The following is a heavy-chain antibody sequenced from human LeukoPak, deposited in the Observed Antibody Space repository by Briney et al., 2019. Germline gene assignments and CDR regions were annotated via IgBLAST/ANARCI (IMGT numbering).Heavy chain of an antibody. CDR2: IYTSGSP. J-gene: IGHJ6*03. CDR3: SRHAYYDFWRGYSPYYMDV. D-gene: IGHD3-3*01. V-gene: IGHV4-4*09. Sequence: SGTLCLSCTVSGGSISSYYWSWIRQPPGKGLEWIAYIYTSGSPNYNPSLKSLVTISVDTSKNQFSLKLSSVTAADTAVYYCSRHAYYDFWRGYSPYYMDVWGKGTTVTVSS. CDR1: GGSISSYY.